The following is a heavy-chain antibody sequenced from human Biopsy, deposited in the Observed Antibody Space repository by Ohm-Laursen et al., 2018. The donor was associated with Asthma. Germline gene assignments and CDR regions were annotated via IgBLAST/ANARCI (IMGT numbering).Heavy chain of an antibody. CDR2: INTNTGNP. Sequence: ASVKVSCKASGYTFTSYAMNWVRQAPGQGLEWMGWINTNTGNPTYAQGFTGRFVFSLDTSVSTAYLQISSLKAEDTAVYYCARATYYDILTGYHPFQHWGQGTLVTVSS. CDR1: GYTFTSYA. D-gene: IGHD3-9*01. V-gene: IGHV7-4-1*02. CDR3: ARATYYDILTGYHPFQH. J-gene: IGHJ1*01.